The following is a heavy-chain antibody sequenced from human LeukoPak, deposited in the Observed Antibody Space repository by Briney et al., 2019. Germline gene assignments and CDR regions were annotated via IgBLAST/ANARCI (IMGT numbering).Heavy chain of an antibody. CDR3: AREAPYWYFDL. Sequence: SETLSLTCTVSGVSVSSGGYYWSWIRQPPGKGLEWIGYIYYSGSTNYNPSLKSRVTISRDTSKNQFPLKLSSLTAADTAVYYCAREAPYWYFDLWGRGTLVTVSS. V-gene: IGHV4-61*08. CDR2: IYYSGST. CDR1: GVSVSSGGYY. J-gene: IGHJ2*01.